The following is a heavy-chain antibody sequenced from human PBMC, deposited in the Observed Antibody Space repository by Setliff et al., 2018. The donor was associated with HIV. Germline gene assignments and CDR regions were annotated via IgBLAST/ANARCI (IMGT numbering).Heavy chain of an antibody. J-gene: IGHJ4*02. D-gene: IGHD2-2*01. CDR1: GGSISRSRNY. CDR3: ARLAIPAATTDY. Sequence: SETLSLTCTVSGGSISRSRNYWGWIRQPPGKGLEWIGSIFYSGSTYYNPSLKSRPTISVDTSKNQFSLKLNSVTAADTAVYYCARLAIPAATTDYWGQGTLVPSPQ. CDR2: IFYSGST. V-gene: IGHV4-39*01.